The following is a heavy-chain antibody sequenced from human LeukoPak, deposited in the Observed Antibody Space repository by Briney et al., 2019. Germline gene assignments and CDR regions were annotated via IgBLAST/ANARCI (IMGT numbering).Heavy chain of an antibody. V-gene: IGHV1-69*04. CDR3: ARDYGYYDSSGYSNYFDY. D-gene: IGHD3-22*01. Sequence: SAKVSCKASGGTFSSYAISWVRQAPGQGLEWMGRIIPILGIANYAQKFQGRVTITADKSTSTAYMELSSLRSEDTAVYYCARDYGYYDSSGYSNYFDYWGQGTLVTVSS. CDR1: GGTFSSYA. CDR2: IIPILGIA. J-gene: IGHJ4*02.